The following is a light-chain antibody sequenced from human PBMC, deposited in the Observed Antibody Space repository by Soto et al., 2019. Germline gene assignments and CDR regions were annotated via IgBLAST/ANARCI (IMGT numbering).Light chain of an antibody. Sequence: QCGLTLPGSGSGSPRQSITISCTGSSSDAGPYNYVSWYQRYPGKAPSLMIYELSNRPSGVSNRFSGSKSGNTASLTISRLQAEDEADYYCSSYTSSYIQVFGTGTKVTL. J-gene: IGLJ1*01. CDR3: SSYTSSYIQV. V-gene: IGLV2-14*01. CDR1: SSDAGPYNY. CDR2: ELS.